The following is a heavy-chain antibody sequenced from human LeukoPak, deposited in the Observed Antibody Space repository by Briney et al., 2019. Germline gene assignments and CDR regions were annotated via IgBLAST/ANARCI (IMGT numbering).Heavy chain of an antibody. Sequence: ASVKVSCKASGYTFTSYYMHWVRQAPGQGLEWMGWINPNSGGTNYAQKFQGRVTMTRDTSISTAYMELSRLRSDDTAVYYCARDQYGDSDFDYWGQGTLVTVSS. V-gene: IGHV1-2*02. J-gene: IGHJ4*02. CDR3: ARDQYGDSDFDY. D-gene: IGHD4-17*01. CDR2: INPNSGGT. CDR1: GYTFTSYY.